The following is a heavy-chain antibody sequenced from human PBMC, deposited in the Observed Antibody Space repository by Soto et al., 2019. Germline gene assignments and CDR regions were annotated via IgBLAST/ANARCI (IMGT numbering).Heavy chain of an antibody. CDR2: IDPSGRT. J-gene: IGHJ4*02. CDR1: GGSFSGYY. CDR3: ARGGLD. V-gene: IGHV4-34*01. Sequence: QVQLQQWGAGLLKPSETLSLTCGVSGGSFSGYYCNWIRQPPGKGLEWIGEIDPSGRTNYNPSLKSRLTISLDTSKNQFSLKLSSATAADTAMYYCARGGLDWGQGTLVTVSS.